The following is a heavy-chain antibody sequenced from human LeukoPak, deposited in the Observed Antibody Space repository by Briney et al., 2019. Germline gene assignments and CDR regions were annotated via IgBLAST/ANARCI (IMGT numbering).Heavy chain of an antibody. Sequence: GGSLRLSCAASRFTFSSYAMSWVRQAPGKGLEWVSAISGSGGSTYYADSVKGRFTISRDNSKNTLYLQMNSLRAEDTAVYYCAKDRSITFGGVIVKTFDYWGQGTLVTVSS. CDR2: ISGSGGST. V-gene: IGHV3-23*01. J-gene: IGHJ4*02. CDR1: RFTFSSYA. CDR3: AKDRSITFGGVIVKTFDY. D-gene: IGHD3-16*02.